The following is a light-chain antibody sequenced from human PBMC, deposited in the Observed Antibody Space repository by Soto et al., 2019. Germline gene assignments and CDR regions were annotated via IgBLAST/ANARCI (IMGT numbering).Light chain of an antibody. V-gene: IGKV1-5*01. Sequence: DIQMTQSPSTLSASVGDGVTITCRASQNISVWLAWYQQRPGKAPKFLIYDASNLETGVSSRFSGSGSGTDFTLTIRSLQPDDFATYYCQQYDSSPPTFGQGTKLEIK. CDR1: QNISVW. CDR3: QQYDSSPPT. CDR2: DAS. J-gene: IGKJ2*01.